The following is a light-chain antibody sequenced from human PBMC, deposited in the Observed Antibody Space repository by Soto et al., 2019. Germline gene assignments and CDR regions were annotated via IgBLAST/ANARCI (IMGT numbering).Light chain of an antibody. CDR1: QGVSRK. CDR3: QQYNNWPQT. Sequence: DIVMTQSPATLSVAPGERVTFSCRASQGVSRKLAWYQQKPGQAPRLLFSGAFNRATDTPDRFSGSGSGTEFTLTISSLQSEDFAVYYCQQYNNWPQTFGQGTNVDIK. J-gene: IGKJ1*01. V-gene: IGKV3D-15*01. CDR2: GAF.